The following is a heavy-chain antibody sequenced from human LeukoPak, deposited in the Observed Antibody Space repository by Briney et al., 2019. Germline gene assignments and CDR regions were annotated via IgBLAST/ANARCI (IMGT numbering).Heavy chain of an antibody. Sequence: PGGSLRLSCAASGFTFSSYSMNWVRQAPGKGLEWVSSISSSSSYIYYADSVKGRFTISRDNAKNSLYLQMNSLRAEDTAVYYCARDRLPYYDEDYGMDVWGQGTTVTVSS. D-gene: IGHD3-22*01. CDR3: ARDRLPYYDEDYGMDV. V-gene: IGHV3-21*01. CDR2: ISSSSSYI. J-gene: IGHJ6*02. CDR1: GFTFSSYS.